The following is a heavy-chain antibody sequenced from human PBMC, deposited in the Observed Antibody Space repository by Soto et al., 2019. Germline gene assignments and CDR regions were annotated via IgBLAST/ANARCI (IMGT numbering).Heavy chain of an antibody. V-gene: IGHV1-8*01. CDR2: MNPNSGNT. Sequence: QVQLVQSGAEVKKPGASVKVSCKASGYNFTSYDINWVRQATGQGLEWMGWMNPNSGNTGYTQKFQCRVTMTGNTYISTGYRELSNLRSEDAAVFYCARRSYDVFIGYYDGVPDNDPYYYYYYYMDVWGKGTTVTVS. CDR1: GYNFTSYD. D-gene: IGHD3-9*01. J-gene: IGHJ6*03. CDR3: ARRSYDVFIGYYDGVPDNDPYYYYYYYMDV.